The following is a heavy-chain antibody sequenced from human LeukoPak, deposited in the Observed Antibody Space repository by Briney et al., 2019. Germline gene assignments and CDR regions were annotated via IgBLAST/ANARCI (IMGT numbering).Heavy chain of an antibody. Sequence: SETLSLTCAVYGGSFSGYNWGRIRHPPGKGLEWIGEPNHSGSTNYNPSLKRRVTISVDTSKNQFSLKLSSVTAADTAVYYCARGMTTVTPLDYWGQGTLVTVSS. CDR2: PNHSGST. CDR3: ARGMTTVTPLDY. J-gene: IGHJ4*02. D-gene: IGHD4-17*01. V-gene: IGHV4-34*01. CDR1: GGSFSGYN.